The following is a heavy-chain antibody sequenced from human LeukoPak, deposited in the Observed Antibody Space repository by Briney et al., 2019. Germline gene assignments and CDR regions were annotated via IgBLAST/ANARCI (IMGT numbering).Heavy chain of an antibody. CDR2: IYYSGST. D-gene: IGHD3-10*01. J-gene: IGHJ3*02. CDR1: GGSISSYY. Sequence: PSETLSLTCTVSGGSISSYYWSWIRQPPGKGLEWIGYIYYSGSTNYNPSLKSRVTISVDTSKNQFSLKLSSVTAADTAVYYCASGPMVRGVISAFDIWGQGTMVTVSS. V-gene: IGHV4-59*01. CDR3: ASGPMVRGVISAFDI.